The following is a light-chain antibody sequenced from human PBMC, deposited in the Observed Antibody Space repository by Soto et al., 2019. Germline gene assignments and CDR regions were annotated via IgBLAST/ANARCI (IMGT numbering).Light chain of an antibody. J-gene: IGKJ5*01. CDR3: QQRSNWRST. CDR2: GAS. Sequence: EIVLTQSPGTLSLSPGERATLSCRASQSVSSSYLAWYQQKPGQAPRLLIYGASSRATGIPARFSGSGSGTDFTLTISSLEPEDFAVYYCQQRSNWRSTFGQGTRLEI. V-gene: IGKV3D-20*02. CDR1: QSVSSSY.